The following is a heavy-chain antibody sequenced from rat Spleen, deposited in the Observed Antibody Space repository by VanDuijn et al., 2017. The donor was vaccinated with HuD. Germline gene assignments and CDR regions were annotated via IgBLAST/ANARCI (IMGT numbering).Heavy chain of an antibody. Sequence: QVQLKESGPGLVQPSQTLSLTCTVSGLSLTSNSVHWIRQPPGKGLEWMGGIWGDESTDYNSAVKSRLSLSRDTSKSQVFLTMNSLQTDDTAIYFCARSYGGYTQHWFAYWGQGTLVTVSS. D-gene: IGHD1-11*01. J-gene: IGHJ3*01. V-gene: IGHV2-47*01. CDR3: ARSYGGYTQHWFAY. CDR2: IWGDEST. CDR1: GLSLTSNS.